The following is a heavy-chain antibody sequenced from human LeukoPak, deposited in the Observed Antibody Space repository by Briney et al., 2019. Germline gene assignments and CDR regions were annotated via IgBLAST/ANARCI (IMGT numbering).Heavy chain of an antibody. J-gene: IGHJ6*02. CDR1: GYTFTSYD. Sequence: ASVKVSCKASGYTFTSYDINWVRQAPGQGLEWMGWMNPNSGNTGYAQKFQGRVTMTRNTSISTAYMELSSLRSEDTAVYYCARGSGVDDYGDLYYYYYYGMDVWGQGTTVTVSS. CDR3: ARGSGVDDYGDLYYYYYYGMDV. CDR2: MNPNSGNT. D-gene: IGHD4-17*01. V-gene: IGHV1-8*01.